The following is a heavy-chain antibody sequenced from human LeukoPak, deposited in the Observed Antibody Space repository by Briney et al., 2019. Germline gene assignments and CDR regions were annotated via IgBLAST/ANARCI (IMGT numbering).Heavy chain of an antibody. J-gene: IGHJ6*03. Sequence: GGSLRLSCAASKFTFSSFAMSWVRQAPGKGLAWVPTISGSADSTYYADSVRGRFTISRDNSKNTLYLQMNSLRIEDTAVYYCARDGVVDFWISYGTYNYYYYMDVWGKGTTVTVSS. CDR3: ARDGVVDFWISYGTYNYYYYMDV. CDR1: KFTFSSFA. CDR2: ISGSADST. D-gene: IGHD3-3*01. V-gene: IGHV3-23*01.